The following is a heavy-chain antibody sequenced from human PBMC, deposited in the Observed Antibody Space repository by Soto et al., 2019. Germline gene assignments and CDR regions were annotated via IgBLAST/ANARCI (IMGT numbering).Heavy chain of an antibody. D-gene: IGHD3-9*01. CDR2: ISGFNTNA. CDR3: ASAHNYDTLTGYYKDFDY. Sequence: QVQLVQSGAEVKKPGASVKVSCKASGYTFISNGISWVRQAPGQGLEWMGWISGFNTNANYAQKFQGRVTMTTDTSTSTAYMELRSLRSDDTAIYYCASAHNYDTLTGYYKDFDYWGQGTLVIVSS. CDR1: GYTFISNG. J-gene: IGHJ4*02. V-gene: IGHV1-18*04.